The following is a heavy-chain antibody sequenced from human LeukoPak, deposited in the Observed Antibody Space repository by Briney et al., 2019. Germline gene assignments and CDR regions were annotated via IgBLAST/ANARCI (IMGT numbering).Heavy chain of an antibody. CDR2: ISGSGGST. V-gene: IGHV3-23*01. CDR1: GFTFSSYA. J-gene: IGHJ4*02. Sequence: SGGSLRLSCAASGFTFSSYAMSWVRQAPGKGLEWVSAISGSGGSTYYADSVKGRFTISSDNSKNTLYLQMNSLRAEDTAVYYGHFSPDFWSGYGGCWGQGTLVTVSS. D-gene: IGHD3-3*01. CDR3: HFSPDFWSGYGGC.